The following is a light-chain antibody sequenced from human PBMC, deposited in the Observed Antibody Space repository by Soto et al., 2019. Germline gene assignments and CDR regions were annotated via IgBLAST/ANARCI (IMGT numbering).Light chain of an antibody. CDR3: QQYNTYPRT. Sequence: DIQMTQSPSTLSASVGDRVTITCRASQSISSWLAWYQQKPGKAPKLLIYDASSLESGVPSRFSGSESGTEFTLTINSLQPDDFAPYYCQQYNTYPRTFGQGTKVDIK. CDR2: DAS. V-gene: IGKV1-5*01. J-gene: IGKJ1*01. CDR1: QSISSW.